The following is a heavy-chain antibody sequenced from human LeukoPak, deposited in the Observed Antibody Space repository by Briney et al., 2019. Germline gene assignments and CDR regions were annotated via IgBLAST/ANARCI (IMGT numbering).Heavy chain of an antibody. J-gene: IGHJ4*02. V-gene: IGHV1-2*02. Sequence: ASVKVSCKASGYTFTGYYMHWVRQAPGQGLEWMGWINPNSGGTNYAQKFQGRVTMTRGTSISTAYMELSRLRSDDTAVYYCARVKYYYDSSGYYSSDFYYFDYWGQGTLVTVSS. CDR2: INPNSGGT. CDR1: GYTFTGYY. D-gene: IGHD3-22*01. CDR3: ARVKYYYDSSGYYSSDFYYFDY.